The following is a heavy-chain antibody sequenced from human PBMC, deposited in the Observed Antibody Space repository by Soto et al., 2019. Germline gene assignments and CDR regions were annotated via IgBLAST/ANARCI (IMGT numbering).Heavy chain of an antibody. V-gene: IGHV4-39*01. Sequence: PSETLSLTCTVSGGSISSSSYYWGWIRQPPGKGLEWIGSIYYSGSTYYNPSLKSRVTISVDTSKNQFSLKLSSVTAADTAVYYCARRYDEWFGELSPTVLYYFDYWGQGTLVTVSS. CDR1: GGSISSSSYY. J-gene: IGHJ4*02. CDR2: IYYSGST. D-gene: IGHD3-10*01. CDR3: ARRYDEWFGELSPTVLYYFDY.